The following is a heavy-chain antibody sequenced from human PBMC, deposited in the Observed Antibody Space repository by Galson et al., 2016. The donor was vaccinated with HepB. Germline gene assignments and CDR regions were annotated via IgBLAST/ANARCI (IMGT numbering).Heavy chain of an antibody. CDR2: INPTGGGT. V-gene: IGHV1-46*02. CDR3: ARGRGYYYFEY. D-gene: IGHD3-22*01. CDR1: GYTFNTYC. J-gene: IGHJ4*02. Sequence: SVKVSCKASGYTFNTYCVAWVRQAPGQGREWMGVINPTGGGTSYAQKFQGRVTMTRDTSTSTMYMELSSLRSEDTAVYYCARGRGYYYFEYWGQGTLVTVSS.